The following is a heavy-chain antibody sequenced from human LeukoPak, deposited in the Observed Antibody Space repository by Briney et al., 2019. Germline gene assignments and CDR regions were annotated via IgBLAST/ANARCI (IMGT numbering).Heavy chain of an antibody. V-gene: IGHV3-21*01. J-gene: IGHJ4*02. CDR2: ISSSSSYI. CDR1: GFTFSSYS. Sequence: GGSLRLSCAASGFTFSSYSMNWVRQAPGKGLEWVSSISSSSSYIYYADSVKGRFTVSRDNAKNSLYLQMNSLRAEDTAVYYCARGPYCSGGSCYDYWGQGTLVTVSS. D-gene: IGHD2-15*01. CDR3: ARGPYCSGGSCYDY.